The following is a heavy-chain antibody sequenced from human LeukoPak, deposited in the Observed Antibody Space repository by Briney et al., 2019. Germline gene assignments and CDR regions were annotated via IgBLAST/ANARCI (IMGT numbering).Heavy chain of an antibody. V-gene: IGHV3-66*01. D-gene: IGHD3-10*01. CDR1: GFTVSSNY. CDR2: IYSGGST. CDR3: AREGVTNAFDI. J-gene: IGHJ3*02. Sequence: GGSLRLSCAASGFTVSSNYMSWVRQAPGKGLEWVSVIYSGGSTYYADSVKGRFTISRDNSKNTLYLQMNSLRAEDTAVYYRAREGVTNAFDIWGQGTMVTVSS.